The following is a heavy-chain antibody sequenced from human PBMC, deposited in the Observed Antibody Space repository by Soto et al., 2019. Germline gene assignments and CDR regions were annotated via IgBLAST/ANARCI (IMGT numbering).Heavy chain of an antibody. Sequence: WTWLRQSPTNGLEWIGYFHFSGSTKYNPSLESRLTISADTSKNRISLTLSSVTAADTAVYYCARASGYSYGYDDFFDNWGQGTLANVSS. CDR2: FHFSGST. J-gene: IGHJ4*01. V-gene: IGHV4-59*01. D-gene: IGHD5-18*01. CDR3: ARASGYSYGYDDFFDN.